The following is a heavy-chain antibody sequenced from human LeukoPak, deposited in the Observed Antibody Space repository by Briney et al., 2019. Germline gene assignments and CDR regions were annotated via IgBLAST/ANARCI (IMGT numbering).Heavy chain of an antibody. V-gene: IGHV3-74*01. CDR3: ARDRSDDFDY. J-gene: IGHJ4*02. Sequence: GGSLRLSCAASGFTFNRSWMHWFRQAPGKGLVWVSRIDTDGSSTNYADSVKGRFTISRDNAKNTLYLQMNSLRAEDTAVYYCARDRSDDFDYWGQGTLVTVSS. CDR2: IDTDGSST. CDR1: GFTFNRSW.